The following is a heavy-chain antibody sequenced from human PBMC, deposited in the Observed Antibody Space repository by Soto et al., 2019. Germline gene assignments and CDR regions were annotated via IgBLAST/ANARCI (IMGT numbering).Heavy chain of an antibody. J-gene: IGHJ6*02. D-gene: IGHD2-8*01. Sequence: GGSLRLSCVVSWFTFCKYGMGRGRPGPGEGVEGVASISGAGGRIYNEDSVKGRFTISRDNSKNSVYLQVNSLRADDTAVYYCAKGHTNENGHYSYYGMDVWGQGTTVTVSS. V-gene: IGHV3-23*01. CDR3: AKGHTNENGHYSYYGMDV. CDR2: ISGAGGRI. CDR1: WFTFCKYG.